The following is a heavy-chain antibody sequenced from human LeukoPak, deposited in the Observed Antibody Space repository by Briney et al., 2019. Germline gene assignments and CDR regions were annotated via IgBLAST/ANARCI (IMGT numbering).Heavy chain of an antibody. V-gene: IGHV3-74*01. CDR3: AKNGDRGAYCSGGSCYPYYYYNMDV. CDR1: GFTFSSYW. D-gene: IGHD2-15*01. Sequence: GGSLRLSCAASGFTFSSYWMHWVRQAPGKGLAWVSRINSDGSGTAYADSVRGRFTISRDNAKNTLYLQMNSLKAEDTAIYYCAKNGDRGAYCSGGSCYPYYYYNMDVWGKGTTVTISS. J-gene: IGHJ6*03. CDR2: INSDGSGT.